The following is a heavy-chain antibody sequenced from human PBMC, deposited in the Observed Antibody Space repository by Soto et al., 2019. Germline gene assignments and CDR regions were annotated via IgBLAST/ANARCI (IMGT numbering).Heavy chain of an antibody. D-gene: IGHD3-3*01. CDR2: IYPGDSDT. J-gene: IGHJ5*02. CDR1: GYSFTSYW. Sequence: GESLKISCKGSGYSFTSYWIGWVRQMPGKGLEWMGIIYPGDSDTRYSPSFQGQVTISADKSISTAYLQWSSLKASDTAMYYCARQIYDFWSGYCLGGFDPWGQGTLVTVSS. V-gene: IGHV5-51*01. CDR3: ARQIYDFWSGYCLGGFDP.